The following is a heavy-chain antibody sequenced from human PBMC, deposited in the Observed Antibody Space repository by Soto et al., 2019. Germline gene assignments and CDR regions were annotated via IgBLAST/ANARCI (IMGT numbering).Heavy chain of an antibody. J-gene: IGHJ6*02. CDR1: GGSISSSSYY. CDR3: ARRLSIAARKPGGMDV. Sequence: SETLSLTCTVSGGSISSSSYYWGWIRQPPGKGLEWIGSIYYSGSTYYNPSLKSRVTISVDTSKNQFSLKLSSVTAADTAVYYCARRLSIAARKPGGMDVWGQGTTVTVSS. D-gene: IGHD6-6*01. V-gene: IGHV4-39*01. CDR2: IYYSGST.